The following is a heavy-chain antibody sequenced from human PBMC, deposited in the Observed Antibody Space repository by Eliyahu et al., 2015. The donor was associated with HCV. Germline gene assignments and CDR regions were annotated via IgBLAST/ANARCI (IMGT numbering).Heavy chain of an antibody. D-gene: IGHD3-10*01. CDR3: ARAKKIRGVIPRNYYYYGMDV. CDR1: GFXFXSYG. Sequence: QVQLVESGGGVVQPGRSLRLSCAASGFXFXSYGMXWVRQAPGKGLEWVAVIWYDGSNKYYADSVKGRFTISRDNSKNTLYLQMNSLRAEDTAVYYCARAKKIRGVIPRNYYYYGMDVWGQGTTVTVSS. CDR2: IWYDGSNK. J-gene: IGHJ6*02. V-gene: IGHV3-33*01.